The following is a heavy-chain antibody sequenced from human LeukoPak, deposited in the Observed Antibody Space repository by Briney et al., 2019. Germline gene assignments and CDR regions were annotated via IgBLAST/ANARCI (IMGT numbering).Heavy chain of an antibody. V-gene: IGHV4-34*01. CDR1: GGSFSNYY. CDR2: INERGST. CDR3: ARGGLTIFGVVTTTAGRFDP. D-gene: IGHD3-3*01. Sequence: SETLSLTCAVYGGSFSNYYWSWIRQSPGTGLERIGEINERGSTNYNPSLKSRVSISLDAPKNQFSLKLTSMTAADTALYYCARGGLTIFGVVTTTAGRFDPWGQGTLVTVSS. J-gene: IGHJ5*02.